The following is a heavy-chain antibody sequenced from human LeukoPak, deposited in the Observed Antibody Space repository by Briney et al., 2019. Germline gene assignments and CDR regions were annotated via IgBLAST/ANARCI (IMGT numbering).Heavy chain of an antibody. Sequence: SETLSLTCAVYGGSFSGYYWSWIRQPPGKGLEWIGYIYYSGSTNYNPSLKSRVTISVDTSKNQFSLKLSSVTAADTAVYYCARESGYSYGYPQVYYFDYWGQGTLVTVSS. CDR2: IYYSGST. CDR1: GGSFSGYY. V-gene: IGHV4-59*01. CDR3: ARESGYSYGYPQVYYFDY. D-gene: IGHD5-18*01. J-gene: IGHJ4*02.